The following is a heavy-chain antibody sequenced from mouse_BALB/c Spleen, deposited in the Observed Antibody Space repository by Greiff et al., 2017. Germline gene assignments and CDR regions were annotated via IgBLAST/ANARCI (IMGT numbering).Heavy chain of an antibody. Sequence: EVKLVESGGGLVKPGGSLKLSCAASGFTFSDYYMYWVRQTPEKRLEWVATISDGGSYTYYPDSVKGRFTISRDNAKNNLYLQMSSLKSEDTAMYYCARDNYGSSSAWFAYWGQGTLVTVSA. V-gene: IGHV5-4*02. D-gene: IGHD1-1*01. CDR3: ARDNYGSSSAWFAY. CDR1: GFTFSDYY. J-gene: IGHJ3*01. CDR2: ISDGGSYT.